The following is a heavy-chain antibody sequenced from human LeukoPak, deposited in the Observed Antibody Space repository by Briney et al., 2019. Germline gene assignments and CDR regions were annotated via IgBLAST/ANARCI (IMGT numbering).Heavy chain of an antibody. CDR3: ARDYIVGATTSSEYFQH. D-gene: IGHD1-26*01. CDR2: IIPIFGTA. Sequence: SVKVSCKASGGTFSSYAISWVRQAPGQGLEWMGGIIPIFGTANYAQKFRGRVTITADESTSTAYMELSSLRSEDTAVYYCARDYIVGATTSSEYFQHWGQGTLVTVSS. V-gene: IGHV1-69*13. CDR1: GGTFSSYA. J-gene: IGHJ1*01.